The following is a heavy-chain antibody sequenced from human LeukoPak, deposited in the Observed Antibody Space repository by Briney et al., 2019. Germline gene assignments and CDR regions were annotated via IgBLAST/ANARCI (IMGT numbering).Heavy chain of an antibody. J-gene: IGHJ4*02. CDR2: IWFDGSQE. Sequence: GRSLRLSCAASGYTFSNHGMHWVRQAPGKGLEWVANIWFDGSQEYYADTVKGRFTISRDISKSTPYLQMNSLRAEDTAVYYCAKDRGLLWFGDLDYWGQGTLVTVSS. CDR3: AKDRGLLWFGDLDY. D-gene: IGHD3-10*01. V-gene: IGHV3-33*06. CDR1: GYTFSNHG.